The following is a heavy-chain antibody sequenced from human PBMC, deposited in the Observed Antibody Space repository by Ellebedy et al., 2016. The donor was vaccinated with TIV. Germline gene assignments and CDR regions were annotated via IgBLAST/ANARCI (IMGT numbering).Heavy chain of an antibody. D-gene: IGHD4/OR15-4a*01. CDR2: ISSSSDTI. CDR3: ARDLYGGFDY. J-gene: IGHJ4*02. Sequence: GESLKISCAASGFTFSSYSMSWVRQAPGEGLEWVSYISSSSDTIYYVDSVKGRFTISRDNARNSLYLQMNSLRAEDTAMYYCARDLYGGFDYWGQGTLVTVSS. CDR1: GFTFSSYS. V-gene: IGHV3-48*04.